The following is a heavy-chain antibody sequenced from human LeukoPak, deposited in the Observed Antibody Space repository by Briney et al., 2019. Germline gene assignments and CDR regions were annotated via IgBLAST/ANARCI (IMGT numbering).Heavy chain of an antibody. V-gene: IGHV5-51*01. CDR1: GYSFTSYW. CDR3: ARVYCSSTSCSRSPNWFDP. D-gene: IGHD2-2*01. Sequence: GESLKISCKGSGYSFTSYWIGWVRQMPGKGLEWMGIIYPGDSDTRYSPSFQGQVTISADKSISTAYLQWSSLKASDTAMYYCARVYCSSTSCSRSPNWFDPWGQGTLVTVSS. J-gene: IGHJ5*02. CDR2: IYPGDSDT.